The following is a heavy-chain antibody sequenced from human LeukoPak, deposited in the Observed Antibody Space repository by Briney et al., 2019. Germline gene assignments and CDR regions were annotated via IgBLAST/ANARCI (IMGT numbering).Heavy chain of an antibody. J-gene: IGHJ4*02. D-gene: IGHD1-26*01. Sequence: PSETLSLTCTVSGGSISSYYWSWIRQPPGKGLEWIGYIYYSGSTNYNPSLKSRVTISVDTSKNQFSLKLSSVTAADTAVYYCARGKWENPYYFDYWGQGTLVTVSS. V-gene: IGHV4-59*08. CDR2: IYYSGST. CDR3: ARGKWENPYYFDY. CDR1: GGSISSYY.